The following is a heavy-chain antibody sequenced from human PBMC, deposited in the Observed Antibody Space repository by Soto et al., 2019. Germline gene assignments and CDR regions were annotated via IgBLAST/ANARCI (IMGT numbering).Heavy chain of an antibody. V-gene: IGHV3-21*01. J-gene: IGHJ4*02. CDR3: ARDFGYSYGFDY. CDR1: GGNLSSYS. D-gene: IGHD5-18*01. CDR2: ISSSSSYI. Sequence: PGGLMRLSCAACGGNLSSYSRNLVRPAPGKGLEWVSSISSSSSYIYYADSVKGRFTISRDNAKNSLYLQMNSLRAEDTAVYYCARDFGYSYGFDYWGQGTLVTVSS.